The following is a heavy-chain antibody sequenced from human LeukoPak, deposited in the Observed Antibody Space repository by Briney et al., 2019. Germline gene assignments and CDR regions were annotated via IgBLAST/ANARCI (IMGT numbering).Heavy chain of an antibody. J-gene: IGHJ5*02. V-gene: IGHV4-30-4*01. CDR1: GGSISSGDYY. D-gene: IGHD3-22*01. CDR2: TYYSGST. Sequence: PSQTLSLTCTVSGGSISSGDYYWSWIRQLPGKGLEWIGYTYYSGSTYYNPSLKSRATISVDTSKNQFSLKLTSVTAADTAVYYCARPYYYDSRIDPWGQGTLVTVSS. CDR3: ARPYYYDSRIDP.